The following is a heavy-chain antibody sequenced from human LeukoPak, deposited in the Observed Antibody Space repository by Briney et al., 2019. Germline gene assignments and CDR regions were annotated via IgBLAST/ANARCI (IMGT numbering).Heavy chain of an antibody. CDR2: KYYSGNS. J-gene: IGHJ6*02. V-gene: IGHV4-39*01. Sequence: GSLRLSCAASGFTFSSYEMNWVRQPPGKGLELIGSKYYSGNSYYNPSLKSRVSISVDTSKNQFSLKLSSVTAADTAVYYCARLYYYYGMDVWGQGTTVTVSS. CDR1: GFTFSSYE. CDR3: ARLYYYYGMDV.